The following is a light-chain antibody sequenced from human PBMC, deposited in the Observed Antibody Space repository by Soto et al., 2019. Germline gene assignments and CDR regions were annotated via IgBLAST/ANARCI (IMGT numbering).Light chain of an antibody. V-gene: IGKV3-20*01. Sequence: ESVLTQSQGTLSVSPGERVTLSCRASQTFGRTYLAWYQQKPGQSPRLLIYDASSRATGIPDRFSGSGSGTDFNLTISRLQPEDYAVYHCQQFGTSPLYTFGQRTKV. J-gene: IGKJ2*01. CDR1: QTFGRTY. CDR3: QQFGTSPLYT. CDR2: DAS.